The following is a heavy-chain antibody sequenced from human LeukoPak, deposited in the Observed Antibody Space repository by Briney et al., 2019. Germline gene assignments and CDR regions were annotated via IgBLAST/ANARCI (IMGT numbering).Heavy chain of an antibody. Sequence: SQTLSLTCTVSGGSISSGGYYWSWIRQHPGKGLEWVGYIYYSGSTYYNPSLKSRVTISVDTSKNQFSLKLSSVTAADTAVYYCARVHYGGNSDYWGQGTLVTVSS. CDR2: IYYSGST. V-gene: IGHV4-31*03. CDR1: GGSISSGGYY. J-gene: IGHJ4*02. D-gene: IGHD4-23*01. CDR3: ARVHYGGNSDY.